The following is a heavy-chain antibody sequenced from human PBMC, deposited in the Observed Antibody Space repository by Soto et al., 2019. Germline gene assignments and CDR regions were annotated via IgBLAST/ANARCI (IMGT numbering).Heavy chain of an antibody. D-gene: IGHD6-19*01. CDR1: GGSISSYY. J-gene: IGHJ4*02. CDR2: VYYSGST. CDR3: ASSSGWYSFDY. V-gene: IGHV4-59*01. Sequence: QVQLQESGPGLVKPSETLSLTCTVSGGSISSYYWSWIRQPPGKGLEWIASVYYSGSTNYNPSLKSRVTISMGTSKNQFSLKMSSVTAADTAVDYCASSSGWYSFDYWGPGTLVIVSS.